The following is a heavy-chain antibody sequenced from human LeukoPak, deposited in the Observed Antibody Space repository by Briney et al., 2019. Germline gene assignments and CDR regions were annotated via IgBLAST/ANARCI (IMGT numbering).Heavy chain of an antibody. CDR2: IFYSGGT. D-gene: IGHD3-22*01. CDR3: ASLISNYYDSSGYYYYYGMDV. CDR1: GDSISRSY. J-gene: IGHJ6*02. V-gene: IGHV4-59*12. Sequence: SETLSLTCTVSGDSISRSYWSWIRQPPGEGLEWIGYIFYSGGTDYNPSLKSRVTISMDTSKNQFSLKLSSVTAADTAVYYCASLISNYYDSSGYYYYYGMDVWGQGTTVTVSS.